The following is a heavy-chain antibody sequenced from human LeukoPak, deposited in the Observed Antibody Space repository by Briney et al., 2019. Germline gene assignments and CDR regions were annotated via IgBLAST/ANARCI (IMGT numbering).Heavy chain of an antibody. V-gene: IGHV4-59*01. CDR3: ARGQKYSYGYRVTELGSGYFDY. CDR2: IYYSGST. Sequence: SETLSLTCTVSGGSLSSYYWCWIRQPPGEGLEWIGYIYYSGSTKYNPSLKSRVSISVDTSKNQLPLRLSSVTAADTAVYYCARGQKYSYGYRVTELGSGYFDYWGQGTLVTVSS. CDR1: GGSLSSYY. J-gene: IGHJ4*02. D-gene: IGHD5-18*01.